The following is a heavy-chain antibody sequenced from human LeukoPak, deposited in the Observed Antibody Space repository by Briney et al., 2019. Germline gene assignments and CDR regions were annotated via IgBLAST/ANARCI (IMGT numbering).Heavy chain of an antibody. CDR3: ARGGKWLVRDAFDI. J-gene: IGHJ3*02. CDR2: IYTSGST. CDR1: GGSISSGSYY. Sequence: ASETLSLTCTVSGGSISSGSYYWSWIRQPAGKGLEWIGRIYTSGSTNYNPSLKSRVTISVDTSKNQFSLKLSSVTAADTAVYYCARGGKWLVRDAFDIWGQGTMVTVSS. V-gene: IGHV4-61*02. D-gene: IGHD6-19*01.